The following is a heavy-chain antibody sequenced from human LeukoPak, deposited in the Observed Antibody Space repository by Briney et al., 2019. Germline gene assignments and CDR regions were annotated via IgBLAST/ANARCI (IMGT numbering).Heavy chain of an antibody. Sequence: PGGSLRLSCVVSGFTFSDSAMHWVRQASEKGLEWVGRIRSKANNYGTAYAASVKGRYTISRDDLKNTAYLQMNSLKIEDTAVYYCTSSAFNGYNFGYWGQGTLVTVSS. CDR2: IRSKANNYGT. D-gene: IGHD5-24*01. CDR3: TSSAFNGYNFGY. J-gene: IGHJ4*02. CDR1: GFTFSDSA. V-gene: IGHV3-73*01.